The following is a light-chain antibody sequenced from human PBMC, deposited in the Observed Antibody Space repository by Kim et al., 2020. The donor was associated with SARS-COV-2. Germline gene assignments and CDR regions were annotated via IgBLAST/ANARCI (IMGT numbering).Light chain of an antibody. CDR3: QQYTSYPRT. CDR1: QDINNY. J-gene: IGKJ1*01. Sequence: ASVGDRVTITCRASQDINNYLAWFQQKPGQAPKSLIYAASSLQSGVPSKFSGSGSGTDFTLTISSLQPEDVATYFCQQYTSYPRTFGQGTKVDIK. CDR2: AAS. V-gene: IGKV1-16*02.